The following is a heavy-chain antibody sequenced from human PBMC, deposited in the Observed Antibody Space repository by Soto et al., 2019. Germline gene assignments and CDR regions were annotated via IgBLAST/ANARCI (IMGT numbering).Heavy chain of an antibody. CDR3: ARITIFGVVPTPSGMDV. J-gene: IGHJ6*02. D-gene: IGHD3-3*01. V-gene: IGHV4-31*03. Sequence: SEPLSLPCTVSGASISSCGYEWGWNRQHPVKGLEWIGYIYYSGSTYYNPYIKSRVTISVDTSKNQFSLKLSSVTAADTAVYYCARITIFGVVPTPSGMDVWGQGTTVTVSS. CDR1: GASISSCGYE. CDR2: IYYSGST.